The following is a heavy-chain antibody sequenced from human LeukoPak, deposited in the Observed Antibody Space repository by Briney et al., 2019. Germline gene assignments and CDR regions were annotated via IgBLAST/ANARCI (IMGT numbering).Heavy chain of an antibody. CDR3: TRGGYDFWSGRPTDY. D-gene: IGHD3-3*01. Sequence: GRFLRLSCTASGFTFGDYAMSWVRQAPGKGLEWVGFIRSKAYGGTTEYAASVKGRFTISRDDSKSIAYLQMNSLKTEDTAVYYCTRGGYDFWSGRPTDYWGQGTLVTVSS. CDR2: IRSKAYGGTT. CDR1: GFTFGDYA. J-gene: IGHJ4*02. V-gene: IGHV3-49*04.